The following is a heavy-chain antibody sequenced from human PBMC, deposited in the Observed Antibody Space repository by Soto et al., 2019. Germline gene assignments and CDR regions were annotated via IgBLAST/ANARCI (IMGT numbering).Heavy chain of an antibody. CDR3: ARRGKQGYIWGSYRPNWFDP. CDR2: IYYSGST. D-gene: IGHD3-16*02. CDR1: GGSISSSSYY. V-gene: IGHV4-39*01. Sequence: QLQLQESGPGLVKPSETLSLTCTVSGGSISSSSYYWGWIRQPPGKGLDWIGSIYYSGSTYYNPTHRRRGTISVDTSKNQFSQKLSSVTAADTAVYYCARRGKQGYIWGSYRPNWFDPWGQGTLVTVSS. J-gene: IGHJ5*02.